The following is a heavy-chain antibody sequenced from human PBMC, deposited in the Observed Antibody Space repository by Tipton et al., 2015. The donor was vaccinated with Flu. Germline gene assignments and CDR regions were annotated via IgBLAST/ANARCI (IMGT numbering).Heavy chain of an antibody. V-gene: IGHV4-38-2*01. D-gene: IGHD4-11*01. J-gene: IGHJ6*02. Sequence: TLSLTCEVSGLSISSGSYWGWIRQSPGKGLEWIGSVYHSGNTYYNPSLKSRVTISVDTSRNQFSLRLISVTAADAAKYFCAKVKSSDYNVYGVPLGNGLDVWGQGTPVPVS. CDR3: AKVKSSDYNVYGVPLGNGLDV. CDR1: GLSISSGSY. CDR2: VYHSGNT.